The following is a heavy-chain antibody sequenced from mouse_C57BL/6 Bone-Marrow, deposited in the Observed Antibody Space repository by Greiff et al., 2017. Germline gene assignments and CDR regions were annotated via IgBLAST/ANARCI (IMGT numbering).Heavy chain of an antibody. V-gene: IGHV6-3*01. CDR3: AGDYYGCGGAY. J-gene: IGHJ3*01. Sequence: EVQVVESGGGFVQPGGSMKLSCVASGFTFSNYWMNWVRQSPEQGLEWVAQISFKSDNYATHYAETVKGRFTISRDESKSSVYLQMNNLRSEDTGIYYCAGDYYGCGGAYWGQGTLVTVSA. CDR2: ISFKSDNYAT. CDR1: GFTFSNYW. D-gene: IGHD1-1*01.